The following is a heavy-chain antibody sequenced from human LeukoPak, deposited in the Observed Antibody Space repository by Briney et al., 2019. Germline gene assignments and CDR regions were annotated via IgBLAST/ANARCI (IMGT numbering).Heavy chain of an antibody. CDR2: INLNGGNT. D-gene: IGHD3-22*01. J-gene: IGHJ3*02. V-gene: IGHV3-20*01. CDR1: GFTFDDYC. CDR3: ARGLARPFMIVVAQHAFDI. Sequence: GGSLTLSCAASGFTFDDYCMSWVRHAPGKGLEWVSGINLNGGNTGHADSVKGRFTISRDNAKNSLYLRMNSLRAEDTALYHCARGLARPFMIVVAQHAFDIWGQGTMVTVSS.